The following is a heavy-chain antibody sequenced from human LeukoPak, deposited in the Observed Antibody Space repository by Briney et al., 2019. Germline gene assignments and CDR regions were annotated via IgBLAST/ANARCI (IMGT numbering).Heavy chain of an antibody. CDR1: GGSISNLDYY. V-gene: IGHV4-61*02. Sequence: SQTLSLTCTVSGGSISNLDYYWTWIRQPAGKRLEWIGRIYTSGGTNYNPSLKSRVTMSVDKSKNQISLNLASLTAADAALYYCAGRGSSSGTFDVWGPGTFVTVSS. J-gene: IGHJ3*01. CDR2: IYTSGGT. CDR3: AGRGSSSGTFDV. D-gene: IGHD2-2*01.